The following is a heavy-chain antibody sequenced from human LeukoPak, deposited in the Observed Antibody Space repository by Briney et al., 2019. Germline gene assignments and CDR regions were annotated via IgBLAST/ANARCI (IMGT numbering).Heavy chain of an antibody. Sequence: GASVKVSCKASGGTFSSYAISWVRQAPGQGLEWMGRVIPILGIANYAQKFQGRVTITADKSTSTAYMELSSLRSEDTAVYYCARSLFDRRDRWFDPWGQGTLVTVSS. J-gene: IGHJ5*02. V-gene: IGHV1-69*04. D-gene: IGHD5-24*01. CDR3: ARSLFDRRDRWFDP. CDR2: VIPILGIA. CDR1: GGTFSSYA.